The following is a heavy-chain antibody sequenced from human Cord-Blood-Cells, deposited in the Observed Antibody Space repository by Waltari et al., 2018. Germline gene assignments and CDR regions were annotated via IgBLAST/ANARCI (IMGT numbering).Heavy chain of an antibody. J-gene: IGHJ3*02. D-gene: IGHD6-13*01. CDR2: INPNRGGT. CDR3: ARLYSSSWYAFDI. Sequence: QVQLVQSGAEVKKPGASVKVSCKASGYTFTGYYMHWVRQAPGQGLEWMGWINPNRGGTNYAQKFQGRVTMTRDTSISTAYMELSRLRSDDTAVYYCARLYSSSWYAFDIWGQGTMVTVSS. V-gene: IGHV1-2*02. CDR1: GYTFTGYY.